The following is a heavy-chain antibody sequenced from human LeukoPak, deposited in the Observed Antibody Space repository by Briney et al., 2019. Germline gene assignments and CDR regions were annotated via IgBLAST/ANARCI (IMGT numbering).Heavy chain of an antibody. D-gene: IGHD3-10*02. CDR1: GGSIISDNYY. CDR2: INHSGST. J-gene: IGHJ4*02. CDR3: ASRLFYYFDY. Sequence: SETLSLTCTVSGGSIISDNYYWSWIRQPPGKGLEWIGEINHSGSTNYNPSLKSRVTISVDTSKNQFSLKLSSVTAADTAVYYCASRLFYYFDYWGQGTLVTVSS. V-gene: IGHV4-39*07.